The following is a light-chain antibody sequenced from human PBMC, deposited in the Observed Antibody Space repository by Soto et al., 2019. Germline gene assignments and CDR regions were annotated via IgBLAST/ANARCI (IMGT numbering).Light chain of an antibody. J-gene: IGKJ2*01. CDR3: QQYENRPYT. V-gene: IGKV1-33*01. CDR1: HDISIY. Sequence: DIQMTQSPSSLSASVGDRVTISCQASHDISIYLTWYQQKPGEAPKVLIYDASTLETGVPSRFSGSGSGTYFTFDISSRQPEDIAPYHCQQYENRPYTFGRGTKLEIK. CDR2: DAS.